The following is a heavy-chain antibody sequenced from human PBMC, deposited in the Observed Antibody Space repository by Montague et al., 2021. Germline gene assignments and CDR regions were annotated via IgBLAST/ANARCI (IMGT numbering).Heavy chain of an antibody. CDR3: AKQDYFLLATSYKGFDP. D-gene: IGHD2/OR15-2a*01. CDR1: SGSIFHAH. J-gene: IGHJ5*02. V-gene: IGHV4-59*08. CDR2: MFYGGAT. Sequence: SETLSLTCTVSSGSIFHAHWSWVRQPPGKGLEWLWSMFYGGATSNNPSLKSRVTMSIDTSTNQFSLKLSFVTAADTAVYYCAKQDYFLLATSYKGFDPWGQGILVTVSS.